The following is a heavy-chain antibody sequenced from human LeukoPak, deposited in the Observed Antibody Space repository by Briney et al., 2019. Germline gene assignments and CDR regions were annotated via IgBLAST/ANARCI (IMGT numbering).Heavy chain of an antibody. D-gene: IGHD3-10*01. CDR1: GGSFSGYY. J-gene: IGHJ4*02. V-gene: IGHV4-34*01. Sequence: PSETLSLTCAVYGGSFSGYYWSWIRQPPGKGLEWIGEINHSGSTNYNPSLKSRVIISVDTSKNQFSLKLSSVTAADTAVYYCARHMVRGVTDYWGQGTLVTVSS. CDR2: INHSGST. CDR3: ARHMVRGVTDY.